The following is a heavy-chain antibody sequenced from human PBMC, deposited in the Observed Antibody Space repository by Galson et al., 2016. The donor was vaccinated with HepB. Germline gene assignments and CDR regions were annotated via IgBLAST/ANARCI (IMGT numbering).Heavy chain of an antibody. Sequence: SETLSLTCTVSGGSIRSSDSYWSWIRQPPGKGLECIGSMFYTGTTYFNPSLKSRGTVSVDTSKNQFSLKLRSVTAADTAVYFCARLTLNEHSNNWFDPWGQGTLVTVSS. V-gene: IGHV4-39*07. J-gene: IGHJ5*02. D-gene: IGHD4-11*01. CDR3: ARLTLNEHSNNWFDP. CDR1: GGSIRSSDSY. CDR2: MFYTGTT.